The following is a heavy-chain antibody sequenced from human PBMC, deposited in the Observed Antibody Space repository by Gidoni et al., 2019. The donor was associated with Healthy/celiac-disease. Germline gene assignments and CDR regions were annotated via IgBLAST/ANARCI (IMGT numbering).Heavy chain of an antibody. D-gene: IGHD5-12*01. CDR1: GFTFSSYS. Sequence: EVQLVESGGGLVQPGGSLRLSCSASGFTFSSYSMNWVRQAPGKGLDGVSNISSSSSTIYYADSGKGRFTIARDNAKNSLYLKMNSLRAEDTAVYYCAGGAGGGYNFNYYYGMDVWGQGTTVTVSS. J-gene: IGHJ6*02. V-gene: IGHV3-48*01. CDR2: ISSSSSTI. CDR3: AGGAGGGYNFNYYYGMDV.